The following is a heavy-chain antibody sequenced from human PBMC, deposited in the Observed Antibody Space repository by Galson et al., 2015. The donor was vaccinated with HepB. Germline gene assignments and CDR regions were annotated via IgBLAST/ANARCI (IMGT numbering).Heavy chain of an antibody. D-gene: IGHD3-10*01. CDR2: ITYDASNI. V-gene: IGHV3-30*03. J-gene: IGHJ6*03. CDR1: GFTFSRYG. Sequence: SLRLSCAASGFTFSRYGMHWVRQAPGKGLEWVAGITYDASNIYYVDSMPGRLTISRDNLKNTLYLELKSRRVEDTAVYYCATNYGPGSWNYYYYYIDVWGKGTTVTFSS. CDR3: ATNYGPGSWNYYYYYIDV.